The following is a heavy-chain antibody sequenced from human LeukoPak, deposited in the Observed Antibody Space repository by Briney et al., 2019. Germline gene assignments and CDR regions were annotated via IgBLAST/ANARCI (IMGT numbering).Heavy chain of an antibody. CDR2: IYYSGST. CDR1: VGSISSSSYY. V-gene: IGHV4-39*07. D-gene: IGHD3-10*02. J-gene: IGHJ4*02. Sequence: SEALSLTCTVSVGSISSSSYYWGWIRQPPGKGLEWIGRIYYSGSTYYNPSLKSRVTISVDTSKNQFSLKLRSVTAADTTVYSCARDVFAEMYCFDYWGQGTLVTVSS. CDR3: ARDVFAEMYCFDY.